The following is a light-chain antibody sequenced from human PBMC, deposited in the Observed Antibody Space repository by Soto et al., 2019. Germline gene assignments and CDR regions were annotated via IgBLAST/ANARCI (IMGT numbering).Light chain of an antibody. Sequence: AQSPATLSFSPRERATLSCRASPSVTNYLAWYQQKPGQPPRLIIYGAFNRAAGIPARFSGSGSGTEFTLTISSLKSEDYAVYHCQQYKSWPPITFGQGTRLE. CDR1: PSVTNY. CDR3: QQYKSWPPIT. J-gene: IGKJ5*01. CDR2: GAF. V-gene: IGKV3D-15*01.